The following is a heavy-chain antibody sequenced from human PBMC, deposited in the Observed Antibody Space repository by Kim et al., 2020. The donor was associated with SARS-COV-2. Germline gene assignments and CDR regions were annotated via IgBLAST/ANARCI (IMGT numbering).Heavy chain of an antibody. D-gene: IGHD1-26*01. Sequence: SETLSLTCTVSGGSISSGSYYWSWIRQPAGKGLEWIRRIYTSGSTNYNPSLKSRSTISVDTSKNQFSLKLSSVTAADTAVYYCAREGRAARASYWFDPWGQGTLVTVSS. CDR1: GGSISSGSYY. J-gene: IGHJ5*02. CDR3: AREGRAARASYWFDP. V-gene: IGHV4-61*02. CDR2: IYTSGST.